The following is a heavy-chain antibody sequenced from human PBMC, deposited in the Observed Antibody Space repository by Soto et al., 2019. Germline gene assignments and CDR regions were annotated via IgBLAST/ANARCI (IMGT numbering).Heavy chain of an antibody. J-gene: IGHJ4*02. V-gene: IGHV4-31*03. CDR2: IYYSGST. CDR1: GGSISSGGYY. Sequence: QVQLQESGPGLVKPSQTLSLTCTVSGGSISSGGYYWSWIRQHPGKGLEWIGYIYYSGSTYYNPYLKXRLTXSXNTSKYQFSLKLSSVTAADTAVYYCARVISYGYFDYWGQGTLVTVSS. CDR3: ARVISYGYFDY. D-gene: IGHD1-26*01.